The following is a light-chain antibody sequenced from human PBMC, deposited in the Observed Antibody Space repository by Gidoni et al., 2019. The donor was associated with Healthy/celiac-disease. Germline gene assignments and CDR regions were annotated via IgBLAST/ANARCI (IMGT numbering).Light chain of an antibody. CDR1: QDISNY. J-gene: IGKJ5*01. V-gene: IGKV1-33*01. Sequence: DIQLTQSPSSLSASGGDRVTITCQASQDISNYLNWYHQKPGKAPKLLIYDASNLETGVPSRFSGSGSGTDFTFTISSLQPEDIATYYCQQYDNRLITFGQGTRLEIK. CDR3: QQYDNRLIT. CDR2: DAS.